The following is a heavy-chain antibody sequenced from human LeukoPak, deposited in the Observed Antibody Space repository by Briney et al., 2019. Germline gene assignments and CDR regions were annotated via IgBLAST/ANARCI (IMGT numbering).Heavy chain of an antibody. J-gene: IGHJ4*02. D-gene: IGHD5-12*01. CDR2: IYYSGST. CDR3: ARLLATVYFDY. Sequence: PSQTLSLTSTVSGGSISSGGYYWSWIRQHPGKGLEWIEYIYYSGSTYYNPSLKSRVTISVDTSKNQFSLKLGSVTAADTAVYYCARLLATVYFDYWGQGTLVTVSS. V-gene: IGHV4-31*03. CDR1: GGSISSGGYY.